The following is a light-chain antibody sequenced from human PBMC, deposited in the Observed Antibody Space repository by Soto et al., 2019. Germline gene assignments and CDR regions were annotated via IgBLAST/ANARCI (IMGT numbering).Light chain of an antibody. Sequence: QSALTQPPSVSGSPGQSGTISCTGTSSDVGSYNRVSWYQQPPGTAPKLSIYEVSNRPSGVPDRFSGSKSGNTASLTISGLQAEDEADYYCSSYTTSNTYLFGTGTKLTVL. CDR1: SSDVGSYNR. V-gene: IGLV2-18*02. CDR2: EVS. J-gene: IGLJ1*01. CDR3: SSYTTSNTYL.